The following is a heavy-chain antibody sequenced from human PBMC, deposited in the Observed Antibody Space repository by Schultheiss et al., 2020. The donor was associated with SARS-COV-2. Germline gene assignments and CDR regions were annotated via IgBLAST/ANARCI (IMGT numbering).Heavy chain of an antibody. CDR3: ARGPAAGFPRVDY. D-gene: IGHD6-13*01. Sequence: SETLSLTCTVSGGSVSSGSYYWSWIRQPPGKGLEWIGYIYYSGSTNYNPSLKSRVTISVDTSKNQFSLKLSSVTAADTAVYYCARGPAAGFPRVDYWGQGTLVTVSS. CDR1: GGSVSSGSYY. J-gene: IGHJ4*02. V-gene: IGHV4-61*01. CDR2: IYYSGST.